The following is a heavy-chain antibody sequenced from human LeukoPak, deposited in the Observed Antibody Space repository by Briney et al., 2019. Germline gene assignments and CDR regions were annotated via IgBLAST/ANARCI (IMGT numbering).Heavy chain of an antibody. Sequence: GGSLRLSCAASGFTFSTYCMHWVRQAPGKGPMWVSRICPDGTVTNYADSVKARFIISRDNARNTVYLQMNSLRVEDTAVYYCARGHYATPYGMDVWGQGTTVTVSS. D-gene: IGHD3-16*01. CDR3: ARGHYATPYGMDV. CDR2: ICPDGTVT. J-gene: IGHJ6*02. CDR1: GFTFSTYC. V-gene: IGHV3-74*01.